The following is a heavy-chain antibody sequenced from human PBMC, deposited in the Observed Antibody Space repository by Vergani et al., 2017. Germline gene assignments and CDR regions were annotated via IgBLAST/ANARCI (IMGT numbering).Heavy chain of an antibody. CDR2: INHSRST. CDR3: ARAGRLHLGELSIRGRGQHPVGYYYYYMDV. Sequence: QVQLQQWGAGLLKPSETLSLTCAVYGGSFSGYYWSWIRQPPGKGLEWIGEINHSRSTNYNPSLKSRVTISVDTSKNQFSLKLSSVTAADTAVYYCARAGRLHLGELSIRGRGQHPVGYYYYYMDVWGKGTTVTVSS. J-gene: IGHJ6*03. V-gene: IGHV4-34*01. D-gene: IGHD3-16*02. CDR1: GGSFSGYY.